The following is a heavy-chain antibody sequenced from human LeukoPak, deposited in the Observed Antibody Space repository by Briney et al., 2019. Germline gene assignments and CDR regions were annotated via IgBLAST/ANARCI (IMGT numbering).Heavy chain of an antibody. J-gene: IGHJ4*02. Sequence: GGSLRLSCAASGFTFRSSGMHWVRQTPGKGLEWVAFIWYDGNEIYYADSVKGRFTISRDNSENTLYLQMNSLRAEDTAVYYCARDLTAIFGVVDYWGQGTLVTVSS. V-gene: IGHV3-30*02. CDR1: GFTFRSSG. D-gene: IGHD3-3*01. CDR2: IWYDGNEI. CDR3: ARDLTAIFGVVDY.